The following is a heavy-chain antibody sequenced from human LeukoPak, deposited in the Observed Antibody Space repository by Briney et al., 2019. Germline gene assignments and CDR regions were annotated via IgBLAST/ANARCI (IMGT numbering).Heavy chain of an antibody. Sequence: SQTLSLTCTVSGGSISSGSYYWSWIRQPAGKGLEWIGRIYTSGSTNYNPSLKSRVTISVDTSKNQFSLKLSSVTAADTAVYYCARGRGFLEWLPQGRGYYMDVWGKGTTVTVSS. V-gene: IGHV4-61*02. CDR1: GGSISSGSYY. D-gene: IGHD3-3*01. CDR3: ARGRGFLEWLPQGRGYYMDV. J-gene: IGHJ6*03. CDR2: IYTSGST.